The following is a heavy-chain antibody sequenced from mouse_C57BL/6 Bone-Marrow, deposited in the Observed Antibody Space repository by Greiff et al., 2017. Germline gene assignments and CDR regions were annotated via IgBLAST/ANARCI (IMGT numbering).Heavy chain of an antibody. CDR2: IHPSDSDT. D-gene: IGHD1-1*01. CDR1: GYTFTSYW. J-gene: IGHJ3*01. CDR3: AITPFTTGAWFAY. V-gene: IGHV1-74*01. Sequence: QVQLQQPGAELVKPGASVKVSCKASGYTFTSYWMHWVKQRPGQGLEWIGRIHPSDSDTNYNQKFKGKATLTVDKSSSTAYMQLSSLTSVDSAVYYCAITPFTTGAWFAYWGQGTLVTVSA.